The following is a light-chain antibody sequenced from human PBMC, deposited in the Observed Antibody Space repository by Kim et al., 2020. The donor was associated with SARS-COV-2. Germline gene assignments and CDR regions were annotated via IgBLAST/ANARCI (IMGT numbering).Light chain of an antibody. CDR1: QSVSSN. V-gene: IGKV3-15*01. CDR2: GAS. Sequence: EIVMTQSPATLSVSPGERATLSCRASQSVSSNLAWYQQKPGQAPRLLIYGASTRATGIPARFSGSGSGTEFSLTISSLQSEDFAVYYCQQYNNLYTFGQDTKLEI. CDR3: QQYNNLYT. J-gene: IGKJ2*01.